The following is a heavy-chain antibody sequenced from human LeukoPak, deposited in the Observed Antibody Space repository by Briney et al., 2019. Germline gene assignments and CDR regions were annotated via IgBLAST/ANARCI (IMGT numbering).Heavy chain of an antibody. D-gene: IGHD3-9*01. Sequence: ASVKVSCKASGYTFTSYGISWVRQAPGQGLEWMGWMNPNSGNTGYAQKFQGRVTMTRNTSISTAYMELSSLRSEDTAVYYCARPNYDILTGYYYWGQGTLVTVSS. CDR2: MNPNSGNT. J-gene: IGHJ4*02. CDR1: GYTFTSYG. CDR3: ARPNYDILTGYYY. V-gene: IGHV1-8*02.